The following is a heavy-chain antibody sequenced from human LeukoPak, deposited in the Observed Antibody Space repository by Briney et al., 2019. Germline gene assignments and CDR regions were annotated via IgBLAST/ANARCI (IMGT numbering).Heavy chain of an antibody. J-gene: IGHJ4*02. Sequence: GGSLRLSCAASGFKFSSYAMSWVRQAPGKGLEWVSAXSGSGVXTXXXXSXXGRFTVSRDNSKNPLYLQLSSRRAEDTAVYYXARKTDSXGSGDYWGQGTLVTVSS. CDR1: GFKFSSYA. CDR3: ARKTDSXGSGDY. V-gene: IGHV3-23*01. D-gene: IGHD3-22*01. CDR2: XSGSGVXT.